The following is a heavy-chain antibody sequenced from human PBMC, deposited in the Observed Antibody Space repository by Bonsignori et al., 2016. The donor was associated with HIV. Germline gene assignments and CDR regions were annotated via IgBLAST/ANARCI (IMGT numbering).Heavy chain of an antibody. J-gene: IGHJ3*02. D-gene: IGHD1-1*01. V-gene: IGHV3-7*01. CDR3: ARGTTTGELAFDI. Sequence: VRQAPGKGLEWVANIKQDGSEKYLVDSVKGRFTISRDNAKNSMFLQMNDLRTEDMAVYYCARGTTTGELAFDIWGQGTMVTVSS. CDR2: IKQDGSEK.